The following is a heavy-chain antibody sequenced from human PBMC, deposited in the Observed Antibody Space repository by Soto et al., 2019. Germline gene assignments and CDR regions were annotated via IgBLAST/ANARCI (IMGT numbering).Heavy chain of an antibody. CDR2: ISYSGSA. CDR1: GGSSSDYD. V-gene: IGHV4-59*08. J-gene: IGHJ5*02. Sequence: ASEPLCAPGSVSGGSSSDYDWRWIRQSPGKGLEWIGYISYSGSANYNPSLESRVTISVDTSKTHFSLTLTSVTAADTAMYYCARHLDNYYGSGSYYVRGGWFDPWGQGVLVTVS. CDR3: ARHLDNYYGSGSYYVRGGWFDP. D-gene: IGHD3-10*01.